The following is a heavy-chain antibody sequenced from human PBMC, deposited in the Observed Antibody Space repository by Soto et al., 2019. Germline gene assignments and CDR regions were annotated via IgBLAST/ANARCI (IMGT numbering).Heavy chain of an antibody. J-gene: IGHJ4*02. CDR3: ARLEGLATISYYFDF. CDR2: IYYRGNA. Sequence: SETLSLTCSVSDDSINSDKYYWGWIRQPPGKGMEWIGSIYYRGNAYYNPSLQTRVTISLDKSKSQFSLKLNSVTAAVSAVYFCARLEGLATISYYFDFWGPGALVTVSS. CDR1: DDSINSDKYY. V-gene: IGHV4-39*01. D-gene: IGHD5-12*01.